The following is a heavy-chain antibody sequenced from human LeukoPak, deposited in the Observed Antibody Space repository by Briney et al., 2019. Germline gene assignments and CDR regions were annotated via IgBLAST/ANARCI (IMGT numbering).Heavy chain of an antibody. CDR3: AREIAYYYDSSGYRDAFDI. V-gene: IGHV4-38-2*02. CDR1: GYSISSGYY. J-gene: IGHJ3*02. CDR2: IYHSGST. D-gene: IGHD3-22*01. Sequence: SETLSLTCTVSGYSISSGYYWGWIRQPPGKGLEWIGSIYHSGSTYYNPSLKSRVTISVDTSKNQFSLKLSSVTAADTAVYYCAREIAYYYDSSGYRDAFDIWGQGTMVTVSS.